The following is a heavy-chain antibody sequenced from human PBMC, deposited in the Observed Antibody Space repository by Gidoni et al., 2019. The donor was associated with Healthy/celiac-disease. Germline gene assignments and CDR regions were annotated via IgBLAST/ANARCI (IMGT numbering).Heavy chain of an antibody. CDR2: INSDGSIT. Sequence: EVQLVESGGGLVQPGGSRRLSCASSASTFSSYWMTWVLRAPGKGLVWVSRINSDGSITSYADSVKGRFTISRDNAKNTLYLQMNSLRAEDTAVYYCARVYCSGGSCSLDYWGQGTLVTVSS. D-gene: IGHD2-15*01. J-gene: IGHJ4*02. CDR1: ASTFSSYW. V-gene: IGHV3-74*01. CDR3: ARVYCSGGSCSLDY.